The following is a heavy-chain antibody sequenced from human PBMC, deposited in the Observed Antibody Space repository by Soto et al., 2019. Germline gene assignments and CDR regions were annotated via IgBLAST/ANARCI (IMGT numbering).Heavy chain of an antibody. CDR1: GFTFTRYS. CDR2: ISSTTNYI. Sequence: LRLSCAASGFTFTRYSMNWVRQAPGKGLEWVSSISSTTNYIYYGDSMKGRFTISRDNAKNSLYLEMNSLRAEDTAVYYCARESEDLTSNFAYWGQGTLVTVSS. V-gene: IGHV3-21*06. CDR3: ARESEDLTSNFAY. J-gene: IGHJ4*02.